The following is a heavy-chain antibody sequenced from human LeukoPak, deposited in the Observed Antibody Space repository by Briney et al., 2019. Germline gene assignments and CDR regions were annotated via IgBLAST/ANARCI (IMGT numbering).Heavy chain of an antibody. CDR3: ARTACSRTCCYRIIFDY. J-gene: IGHJ4*02. V-gene: IGHV4-38-2*01. Sequence: SETLSLTCAVSGYSISSGYYWGWIRQPPGKGLEWNWSIYHSGSTYYNPSLKSRVTISVDTSKNHFSLKLSSVTAADTAVYYCARTACSRTCCYRIIFDYWGQGTLVTVSS. CDR1: GYSISSGYY. CDR2: IYHSGST. D-gene: IGHD2-2*02.